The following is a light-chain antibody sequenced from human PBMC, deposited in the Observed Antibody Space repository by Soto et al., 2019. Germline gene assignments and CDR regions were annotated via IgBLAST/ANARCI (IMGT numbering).Light chain of an antibody. CDR1: QTVSRN. CDR3: QQYGSSPRLT. J-gene: IGKJ4*01. V-gene: IGKV3-20*01. CDR2: GAS. Sequence: EVVMTQSPATLSVSPGERATLSCRASQTVSRNLAWYQQRPGQAPRLLIYGASSRATGIPDRFSGSGSGTDFTLTISRLEPEDFAVYYCQQYGSSPRLTFGGGTKVDI.